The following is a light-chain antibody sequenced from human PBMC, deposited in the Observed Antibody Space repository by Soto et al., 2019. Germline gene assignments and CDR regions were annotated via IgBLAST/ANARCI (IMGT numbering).Light chain of an antibody. V-gene: IGKV3-20*01. CDR1: QSVSNNY. CDR3: QQYGSPPIT. Sequence: EIVMTQSPATLSLSPGEIATLSFRASQSVSNNYLAWYQQKPGQAPRLLIYGASNRATGIPDRFSGSGSGTDFTLTISRLEPEDFAVYYCQQYGSPPITFGQGTRLE. J-gene: IGKJ5*01. CDR2: GAS.